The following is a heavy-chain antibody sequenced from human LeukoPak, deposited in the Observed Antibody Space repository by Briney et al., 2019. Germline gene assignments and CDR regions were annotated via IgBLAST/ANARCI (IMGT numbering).Heavy chain of an antibody. CDR3: VRVGYSYVINDWSRTGLGAYPTKYYYHMDV. Sequence: PSETLSLTCAVYGGSFSDYYWGWIRQPPGKGLEWIGEINPSESTNYSPSLKSRVTISVDTSKNQFSLKLSSVAAADTAVYFCVRVGYSYVINDWSRTGLGAYPTKYYYHMDVWDKGTTVTVSS. CDR1: GGSFSDYY. CDR2: INPSEST. V-gene: IGHV4-34*01. D-gene: IGHD5-18*01. J-gene: IGHJ6*03.